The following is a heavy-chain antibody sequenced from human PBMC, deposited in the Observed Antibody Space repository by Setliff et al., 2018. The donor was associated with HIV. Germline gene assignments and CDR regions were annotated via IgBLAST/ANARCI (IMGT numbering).Heavy chain of an antibody. D-gene: IGHD2-21*01. CDR1: GYIFTDYW. Sequence: PGESLKISCEASGYIFTDYWIGWVRQMPGKGLEWMGIIYPGDSDTRYSPSFQVQVTFSADKSISAVYLQWDSLKASDSAIYYCARAPRSPLRWRDNLLSSSSFFMDVWGKGTTVTVSS. V-gene: IGHV5-51*01. CDR2: IYPGDSDT. CDR3: ARAPRSPLRWRDNLLSSSSFFMDV. J-gene: IGHJ6*03.